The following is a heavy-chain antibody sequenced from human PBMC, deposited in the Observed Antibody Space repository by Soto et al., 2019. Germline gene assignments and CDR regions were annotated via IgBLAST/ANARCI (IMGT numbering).Heavy chain of an antibody. D-gene: IGHD3-16*01. Sequence: ASVKVSCKASGFTFTSSAMQWVRQARGQRLEWIGWIVVGSGNTNYAQKFQERVTITRDMSTSTAYMELSSLRSEDTAVYYCARGKRSYLSYGAYWGQGTLVTVSS. CDR2: IVVGSGNT. V-gene: IGHV1-58*02. J-gene: IGHJ4*02. CDR3: ARGKRSYLSYGAY. CDR1: GFTFTSSA.